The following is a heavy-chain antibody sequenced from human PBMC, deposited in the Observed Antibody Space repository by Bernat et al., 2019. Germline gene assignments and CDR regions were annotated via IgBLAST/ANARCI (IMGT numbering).Heavy chain of an antibody. Sequence: EVQLVESGGGLVKPGGSLRLSGAASGFTLSTYSMNWVRQAPGKGLEWVSSISSSSSYIYYADSVKGRFTISRDNAKNSLYLQMNSLRAEDTAVYYCARFREYQLDYWGQGTLVTVSS. J-gene: IGHJ4*02. CDR3: ARFREYQLDY. D-gene: IGHD2-2*01. CDR2: ISSSSSYI. CDR1: GFTLSTYS. V-gene: IGHV3-21*01.